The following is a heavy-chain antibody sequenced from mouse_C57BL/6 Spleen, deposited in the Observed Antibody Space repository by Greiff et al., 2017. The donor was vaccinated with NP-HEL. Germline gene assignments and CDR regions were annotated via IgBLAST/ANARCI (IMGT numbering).Heavy chain of an antibody. D-gene: IGHD2-4*01. J-gene: IGHJ3*01. Sequence: EVQLQQSGAELVRPGASVKLSCTASGFNIKDDYMHWVKQRPEQGLEWIGWIDPENGDTEYASKFQGKATITADTSSNTAYLQLSSLTSEEIAVYYCTTYYDYDGFAYWGQGTLVTVSA. CDR1: GFNIKDDY. CDR2: IDPENGDT. CDR3: TTYYDYDGFAY. V-gene: IGHV14-4*01.